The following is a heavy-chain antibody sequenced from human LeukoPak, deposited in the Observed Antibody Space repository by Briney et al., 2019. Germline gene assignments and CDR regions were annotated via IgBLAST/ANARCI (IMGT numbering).Heavy chain of an antibody. CDR3: AMRSVPAAIRDYYYYYMDV. V-gene: IGHV1-69*05. D-gene: IGHD2-2*02. CDR1: GGTFSSYA. Sequence: ASVKVSCKASGGTFSSYAISWVRQAPGQGLEWMGGIIPIFGTANYAQKFQGRVTITTDESTSTAYMELSSLRSEDTAVYYCAMRSVPAAIRDYYYYYMDVWGKGTTVTVSS. J-gene: IGHJ6*03. CDR2: IIPIFGTA.